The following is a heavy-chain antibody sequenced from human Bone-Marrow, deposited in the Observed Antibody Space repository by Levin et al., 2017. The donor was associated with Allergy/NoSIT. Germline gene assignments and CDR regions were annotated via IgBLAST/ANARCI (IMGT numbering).Heavy chain of an antibody. CDR1: GYSFNTYW. V-gene: IGHV5-51*01. J-gene: IGHJ4*02. D-gene: IGHD1-1*01. CDR3: ARLGNWNPYYFDN. Sequence: TGGSLRLSCQASGYSFNTYWIGWVRQMPGKGLEWMGIIYPGDSDTRYTPSFQGQVTISAEKSTTTAYLQWSSLRASDTAMYFCARLGNWNPYYFDNWGQGTLVTVSS. CDR2: IYPGDSDT.